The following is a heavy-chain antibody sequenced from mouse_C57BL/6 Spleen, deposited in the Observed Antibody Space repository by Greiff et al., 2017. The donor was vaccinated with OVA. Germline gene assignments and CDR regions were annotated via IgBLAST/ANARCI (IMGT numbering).Heavy chain of an antibody. J-gene: IGHJ2*01. CDR2: IDPSDSET. D-gene: IGHD2-1*01. CDR3: ARAKIYYGNLDY. Sequence: QVQLQQPGAELVRPGSSVKLSCKASGYTFTSCWMHWVKQRPIQGLEWIGNIDPSDSETHYNQKFKDKATLTVDKSSSTAYMQLSSLTSEDSAVYYCARAKIYYGNLDYWGQGTTLTVSS. CDR1: GYTFTSCW. V-gene: IGHV1-52*01.